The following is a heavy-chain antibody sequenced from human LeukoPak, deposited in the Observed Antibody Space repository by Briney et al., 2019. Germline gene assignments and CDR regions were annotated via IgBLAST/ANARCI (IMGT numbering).Heavy chain of an antibody. CDR1: GFTFSSYA. D-gene: IGHD3-3*01. CDR3: AKDRSELYYDFWSGYSSGSAFDI. V-gene: IGHV3-23*01. J-gene: IGHJ3*02. Sequence: GGSLRLSCAASGFTFSSYAMSWVRQAPGKGLEWVSAISGSGGSTYYADSVKGRFTISRDNSKNTLYLQMNSLRAEDTAVYYCAKDRSELYYDFWSGYSSGSAFDIWGQGTMVTVSS. CDR2: ISGSGGST.